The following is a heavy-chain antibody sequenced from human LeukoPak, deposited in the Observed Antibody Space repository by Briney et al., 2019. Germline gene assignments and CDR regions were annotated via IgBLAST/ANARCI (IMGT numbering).Heavy chain of an antibody. Sequence: SQTLSLTCAVYGGSFSGYYWSWIRQPPGKGLEWIGEINHSGSTNYNPSLKSRVTISVDTSENQFSLKLSSVTAADTAVYYCAGEPSDYYYYGMDVWGQGTTVTVSS. V-gene: IGHV4-34*01. CDR1: GGSFSGYY. CDR3: AGEPSDYYYYGMDV. D-gene: IGHD1-26*01. J-gene: IGHJ6*02. CDR2: INHSGST.